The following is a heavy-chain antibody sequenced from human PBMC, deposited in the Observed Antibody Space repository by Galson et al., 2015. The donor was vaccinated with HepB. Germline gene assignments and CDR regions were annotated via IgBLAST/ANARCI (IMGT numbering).Heavy chain of an antibody. CDR2: ISHSTLYT. D-gene: IGHD4-17*01. CDR3: ARVADADYGDHTHFDF. Sequence: SLRLSCAAPGFTLSDYYMSWIRQAPGKGLEWLSYISHSTLYTNYADSVKGRFTISRDNAKNSLFLQINSLRAEDTAVYYCARVADADYGDHTHFDFWGQGVLVTVSS. J-gene: IGHJ4*02. CDR1: GFTLSDYY. V-gene: IGHV3-11*06.